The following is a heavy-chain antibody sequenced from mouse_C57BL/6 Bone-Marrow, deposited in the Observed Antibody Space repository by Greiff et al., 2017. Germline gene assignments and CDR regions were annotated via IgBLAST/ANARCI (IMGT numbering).Heavy chain of an antibody. CDR1: GYTFTSYW. CDR3: AGSGPLGRSFDY. D-gene: IGHD4-1*01. V-gene: IGHV1-55*01. CDR2: IYPTSGRT. J-gene: IGHJ2*01. Sequence: QVQLQQPGAELVKPGASVKMSCKASGYTFTSYWITWVKQRPGQGLEWIGDIYPTSGRTNYNEKFKSKAILTVDTSSDTAYMQLSSRTSEDAAVFYCAGSGPLGRSFDYWGQGTTLTVSS.